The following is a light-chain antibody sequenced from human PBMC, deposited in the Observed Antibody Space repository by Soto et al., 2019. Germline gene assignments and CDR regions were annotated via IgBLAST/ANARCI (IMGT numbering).Light chain of an antibody. CDR2: EVT. V-gene: IGLV2-8*01. CDR3: SSYAGSNYPYV. J-gene: IGLJ1*01. Sequence: QSVLTQPPSASGSPGQSVTISCTGTSGDVGAYDYVSWYQQHPGKAPKLLIYEVTKRPLGVPDRFSGSKSGNAASLTVSGLQAEDEADYYCSSYAGSNYPYVFGTGTKFTVL. CDR1: SGDVGAYDY.